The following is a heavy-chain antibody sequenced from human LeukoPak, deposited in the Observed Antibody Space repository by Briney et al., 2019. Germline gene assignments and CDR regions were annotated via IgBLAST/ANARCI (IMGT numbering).Heavy chain of an antibody. J-gene: IGHJ4*02. CDR3: AKVLTTGVMQYFDS. D-gene: IGHD1-14*01. CDR2: IRYDGKTE. V-gene: IGHV3-30*02. CDR1: GFPFSSYG. Sequence: GGSLRLSCTGSGFPFSSYGMHWVRQTPGRGLEWVAFIRYDGKTEYYADSVKGRFTIAREDSHSTVHLHMKDLRPDDAAVYFWAKVLTTGVMQYFDSWGKGTLFSVSS.